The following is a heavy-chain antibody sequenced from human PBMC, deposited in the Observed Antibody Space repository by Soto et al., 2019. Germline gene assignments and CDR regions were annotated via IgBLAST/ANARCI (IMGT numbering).Heavy chain of an antibody. CDR3: ACGDYNYYYMDV. J-gene: IGHJ6*03. Sequence: SETMSLTCAVAGGYITSNSWWHWVNQPPGKGLEWIGGIYHSGSTYYNPSLKSRVTISVDTSKNQFSLKLSSVTAADTAVYYCACGDYNYYYMDVWGKGTTVTVSS. CDR1: GGYITSNSW. CDR2: IYHSGST. D-gene: IGHD4-17*01. V-gene: IGHV4-4*02.